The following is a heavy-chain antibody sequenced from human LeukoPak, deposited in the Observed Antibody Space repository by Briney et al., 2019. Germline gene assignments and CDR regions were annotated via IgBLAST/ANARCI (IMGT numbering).Heavy chain of an antibody. CDR1: GGSFSSDTSY. CDR3: ASWTAYGMDV. D-gene: IGHD3-3*01. Sequence: SQTLSLTCTVSGGSFSSDTSYWSWIRQPPGKGLEWIGEINHSGSTNYNPSLKSRVTISVDTSKNQFSLKLSSVTAADTAVYYCASWTAYGMDVWGQGTTVTVSS. J-gene: IGHJ6*02. V-gene: IGHV4-34*01. CDR2: INHSGST.